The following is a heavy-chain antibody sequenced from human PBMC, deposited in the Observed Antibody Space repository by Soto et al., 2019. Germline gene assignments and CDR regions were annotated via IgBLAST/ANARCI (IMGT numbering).Heavy chain of an antibody. D-gene: IGHD2-15*01. CDR2: VYYDEST. V-gene: IGHV4-39*01. J-gene: IGHJ4*02. Sequence: QVQLQESGPGLLEPLETLSLTCSVSGVSLNSGHYYWVWVRQSPGKGLAWISSVYYDESTFYNPSLKSRVTISIDTPRNQFSLTLKSVTAADTAVYYCGKVLIGATRHADVDSWGQGDRVTVSS. CDR3: GKVLIGATRHADVDS. CDR1: GVSLNSGHYY.